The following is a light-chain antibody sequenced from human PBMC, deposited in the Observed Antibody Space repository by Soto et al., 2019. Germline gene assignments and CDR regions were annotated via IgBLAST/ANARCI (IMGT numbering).Light chain of an antibody. CDR2: AAS. J-gene: IGKJ5*01. CDR3: QQLFDSPIT. CDR1: QVISTS. V-gene: IGKV1-9*01. Sequence: DIQLTQSPSFLSPSIRDSFTITCWASQVISTSLAWYQVKPGKAPKLLIYAASTLESGVPSRFSATVSGTEFSLTITSLQPEDFATYYCQQLFDSPITFGQGTRLENK.